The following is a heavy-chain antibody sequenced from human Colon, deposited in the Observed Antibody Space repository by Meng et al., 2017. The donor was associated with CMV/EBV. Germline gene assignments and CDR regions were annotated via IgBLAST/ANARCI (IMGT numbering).Heavy chain of an antibody. Sequence: GGSLRLSCTASGFPFSDYPIKWIRQAPGKGLEYVAYISTSGSTVYYADSVMGRFTISRDNINNVMSLHMTSLRGDDAAVYSCARGNTGGEYYFYGVDHWGQGTTVTVSS. V-gene: IGHV3-11*01. CDR3: ARGNTGGEYYFYGVDH. CDR1: GFPFSDYP. J-gene: IGHJ6*02. CDR2: ISTSGSTV. D-gene: IGHD3-10*01.